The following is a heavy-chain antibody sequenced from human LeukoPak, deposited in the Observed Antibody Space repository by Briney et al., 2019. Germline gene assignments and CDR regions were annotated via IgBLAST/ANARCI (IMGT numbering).Heavy chain of an antibody. D-gene: IGHD6-13*01. CDR2: IYNSGTT. CDR3: ARDSGEGIAAAGAYYYYGMDV. J-gene: IGHJ6*02. V-gene: IGHV4-39*07. Sequence: SETLSLTCTVSGGSISSSSYDWGWLRQPPGKGLEWIGSIYNSGTTYYNPSLKSRVTISVDTSKNQFSLKLSFVTAADTAVYYCARDSGEGIAAAGAYYYYGMDVWGQGTTVTVSS. CDR1: GGSISSSSYD.